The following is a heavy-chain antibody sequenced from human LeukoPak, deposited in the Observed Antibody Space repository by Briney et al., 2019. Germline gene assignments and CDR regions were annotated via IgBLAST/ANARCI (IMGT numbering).Heavy chain of an antibody. V-gene: IGHV3-43D*03. J-gene: IGHJ4*02. CDR3: AKDEADFSPYYYDSSGYDDY. Sequence: GGSLRLSCVGSGFTFGEYGMHWVRQVPGKGLEWVSHITWDGGSTYYAGSVKGRFTISRDNSKNSLYLQMNSLRAEDTAVYYCAKDEADFSPYYYDSSGYDDYWGQGTLVTVSS. D-gene: IGHD3-22*01. CDR1: GFTFGEYG. CDR2: ITWDGGST.